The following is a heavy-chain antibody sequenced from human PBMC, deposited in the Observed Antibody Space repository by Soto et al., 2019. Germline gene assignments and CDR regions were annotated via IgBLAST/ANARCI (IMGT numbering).Heavy chain of an antibody. CDR3: ARGSTGLLNS. CDR1: GDSITNTDW. Sequence: SETLSLTCAVSGDSITNTDWWTWVRQPPGEGLEWIGEIFHSGSTNYNLSLKSRVTMSLDKSRNHFSLKLTSVTAADTAMYYCARGSTGLLNSWGQGTLVTVSS. CDR2: IFHSGST. V-gene: IGHV4-4*02. D-gene: IGHD2-8*02. J-gene: IGHJ4*02.